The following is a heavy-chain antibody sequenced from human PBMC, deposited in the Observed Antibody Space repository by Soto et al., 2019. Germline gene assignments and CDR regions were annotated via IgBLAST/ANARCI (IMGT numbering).Heavy chain of an antibody. J-gene: IGHJ4*02. CDR3: AIDLWWYTH. CDR2: ISGGGSGA. CDR1: GFTFSDHA. Sequence: EVQLLESGGGLVQPGGSLRLSCTASGFTFSDHAMTWVRQAPGKGLEWLSGISGGGSGAYYADSVKGRFTVSRANSNNTRFLQMDSLRVEDTAVYYCAIDLWWYTHWGQGTLVTVSS. D-gene: IGHD2-15*01. V-gene: IGHV3-23*01.